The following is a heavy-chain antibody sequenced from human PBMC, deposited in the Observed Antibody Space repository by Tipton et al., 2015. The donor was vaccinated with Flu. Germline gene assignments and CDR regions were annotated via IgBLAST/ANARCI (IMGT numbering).Heavy chain of an antibody. CDR1: GDSIGSRYY. CDR2: IHRSGNT. CDR3: SRGGYGVAFDI. J-gene: IGHJ3*02. Sequence: LSLTCSVSGDSIGSRYYWGWIRQPPGKGLEWIGNIHRSGNTYQNPSLKSRVTISVDTSKNQFSLKLTSVPAADTAVYYCSRGGYGVAFDIWGQGTEVTVSS. D-gene: IGHD2-15*01. V-gene: IGHV4-38-2*02.